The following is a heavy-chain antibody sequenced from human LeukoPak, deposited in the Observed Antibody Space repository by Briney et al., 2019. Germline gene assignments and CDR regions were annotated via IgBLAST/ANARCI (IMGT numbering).Heavy chain of an antibody. Sequence: GGSLRLSCAASGFTFHNYAMNWLRQTPDRGLFWVAAISVDGSATNYADSVKGRFTIPRDNSKNILYLQMNNLRPDDTAVYYCARDFGYWGQGTLVTVSS. CDR3: ARDFGY. V-gene: IGHV3-30*04. CDR1: GFTFHNYA. CDR2: ISVDGSAT. J-gene: IGHJ4*02.